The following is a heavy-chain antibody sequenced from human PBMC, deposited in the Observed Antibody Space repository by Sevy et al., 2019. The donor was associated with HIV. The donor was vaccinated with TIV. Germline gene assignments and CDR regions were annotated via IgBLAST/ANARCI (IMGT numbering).Heavy chain of an antibody. J-gene: IGHJ4*02. Sequence: GGSLRLSCTASGFIFGDYGMSWVRQAPGKGLEWIAFFKSKIHGGTTENVASVKGRFTISRDDSKNIVYLQMSNLKTEDTAVYYCTRWSGSQSIFDYWGQGTLVTVSS. CDR2: FKSKIHGGTT. CDR1: GFIFGDYG. CDR3: TRWSGSQSIFDY. V-gene: IGHV3-49*04. D-gene: IGHD1-26*01.